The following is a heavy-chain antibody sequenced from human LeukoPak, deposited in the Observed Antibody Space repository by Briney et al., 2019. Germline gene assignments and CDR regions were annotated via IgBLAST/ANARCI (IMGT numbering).Heavy chain of an antibody. D-gene: IGHD3-22*01. CDR3: ARGVGYYDSPLYYYYYGMDV. CDR1: GGTFSSYA. CDR2: IIPILGIA. J-gene: IGHJ6*02. Sequence: SVKVSCKASGGTFSSYAISWVRQAPGQGREWMGRIIPILGIANYAQKFQGRVTITADKSTSTAYMELSSLRSEDTAVYYCARGVGYYDSPLYYYYYGMDVWGQGTTVTVSS. V-gene: IGHV1-69*04.